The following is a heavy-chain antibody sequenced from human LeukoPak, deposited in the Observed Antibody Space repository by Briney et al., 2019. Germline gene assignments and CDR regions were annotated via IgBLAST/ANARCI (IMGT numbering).Heavy chain of an antibody. CDR1: GYTFSGYF. D-gene: IGHD5-12*01. CDR3: AREQYSGSDEGFDY. J-gene: IGHJ4*02. V-gene: IGHV1-2*02. Sequence: ASVKVSCRASGYTFSGYFMHWVRQAPGQGLEWMGWIYPNSGGTKYAQKFQGRVTMTRDTSISTAYMELSRLRSDDTAVYYCAREQYSGSDEGFDYWGQGTLVTVSS. CDR2: IYPNSGGT.